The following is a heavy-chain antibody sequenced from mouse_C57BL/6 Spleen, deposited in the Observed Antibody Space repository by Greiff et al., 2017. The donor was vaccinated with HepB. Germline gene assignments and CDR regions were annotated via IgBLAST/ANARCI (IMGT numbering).Heavy chain of an antibody. CDR1: GFTFSSYA. D-gene: IGHD2-4*01. CDR3: ARVGDYDVAWFAY. Sequence: EVKVVESGGGLVKPGGSLKLSCTASGFTFSSYAMSWVRQTPEKRLEWVATISDGGSYTYYPDNVKGRFTISRDNAKNNLYLQMSHLKSEDTAMYYCARVGDYDVAWFAYWGQGTLVTVSA. J-gene: IGHJ3*01. V-gene: IGHV5-4*03. CDR2: ISDGGSYT.